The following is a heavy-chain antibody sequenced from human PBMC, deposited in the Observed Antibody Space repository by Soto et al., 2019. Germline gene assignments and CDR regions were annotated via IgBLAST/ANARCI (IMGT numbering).Heavy chain of an antibody. CDR2: IIPIFGTA. Sequence: SVKVSCKASGGTFGSYAISWVRQAPGQGLEWMGGIIPIFGTANYAQKFQGRVTITADESTSTAYMELSGLRSEDTAVYYCARSRYYDFCSGYHYFDYWGQGTLVTVSS. J-gene: IGHJ4*02. CDR1: GGTFGSYA. D-gene: IGHD3-3*01. V-gene: IGHV1-69*13. CDR3: ARSRYYDFCSGYHYFDY.